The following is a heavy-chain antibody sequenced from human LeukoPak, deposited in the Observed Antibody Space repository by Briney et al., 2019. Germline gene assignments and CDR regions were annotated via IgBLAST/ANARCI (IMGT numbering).Heavy chain of an antibody. V-gene: IGHV4-34*01. CDR2: INHSGST. CDR3: ASGQWFDP. Sequence: SETLSLTCAVYGGSFSGYYWSWIRQPPGKGLEWIGEINHSGSTNYNPSLKSRVTISVDTSKNQFSLKLSSVTAADTAVYYCASGQWFDPWGQGTLVTVSS. J-gene: IGHJ5*02. CDR1: GGSFSGYY.